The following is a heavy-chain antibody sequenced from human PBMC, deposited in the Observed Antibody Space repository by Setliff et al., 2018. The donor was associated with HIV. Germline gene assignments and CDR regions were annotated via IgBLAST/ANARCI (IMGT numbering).Heavy chain of an antibody. J-gene: IGHJ4*02. Sequence: SETLSLTCAVSGYSLGSGSFWGWIRQPPGKGLECIATIPHNGGTYYNPDPSLTGRVTISLDTSKNQFSLKLAFVTAADTAVYYCARYSTLTTNFDYWGQGTLVTVSS. D-gene: IGHD4-17*01. CDR3: ARYSTLTTNFDY. CDR2: IPHNGGT. V-gene: IGHV4-38-2*01. CDR1: GYSLGSGSF.